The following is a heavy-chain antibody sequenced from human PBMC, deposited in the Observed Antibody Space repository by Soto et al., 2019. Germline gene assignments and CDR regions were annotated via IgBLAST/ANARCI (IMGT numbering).Heavy chain of an antibody. J-gene: IGHJ3*02. Sequence: SETLSLTCTVSGGSISSYDWSWIRQPPGKGLEWIGYIYYRGSTNYNPALKSRVTISVDTSKNQFSLKLSSVTAADTAVYYCARDMGLDDAFDIWGQGTMVTVSS. V-gene: IGHV4-59*01. CDR3: ARDMGLDDAFDI. CDR1: GGSISSYD. D-gene: IGHD1-26*01. CDR2: IYYRGST.